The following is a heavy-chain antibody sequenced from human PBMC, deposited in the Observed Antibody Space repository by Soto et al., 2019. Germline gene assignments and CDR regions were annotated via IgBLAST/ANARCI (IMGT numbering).Heavy chain of an antibody. D-gene: IGHD6-13*01. CDR3: ARGAAAGTFEADYYYGMDV. CDR2: IYYSGST. CDR1: GGSISSGGYY. Sequence: TLSLTCTVSGGSISSGGYYWSWIRQHPGKGLEWIGYIYYSGSTYYNPSLKSRVTISVDTSKNKFSLKLSSVTAADTAVYYCARGAAAGTFEADYYYGMDVWGQGTTGT. J-gene: IGHJ6*02. V-gene: IGHV4-31*03.